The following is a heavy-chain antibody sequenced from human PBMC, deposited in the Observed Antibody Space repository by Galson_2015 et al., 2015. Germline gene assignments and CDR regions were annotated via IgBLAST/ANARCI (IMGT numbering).Heavy chain of an antibody. Sequence: SVKVSCKASGYTFTSYAMHWVRQAPGQRLEWMGRIKAGNGNTKYSQKFQGRVTITRDTSASTAYMELNSLRSEDTAVYYCARDSTVVIVDTLHYWGQGTLVTVSS. CDR2: IKAGNGNT. V-gene: IGHV1-3*01. CDR1: GYTFTSYA. D-gene: IGHD2-21*01. CDR3: ARDSTVVIVDTLHY. J-gene: IGHJ4*02.